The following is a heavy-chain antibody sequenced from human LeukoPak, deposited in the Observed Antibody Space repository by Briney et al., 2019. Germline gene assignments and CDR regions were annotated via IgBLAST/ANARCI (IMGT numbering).Heavy chain of an antibody. CDR1: GFTVSSNY. Sequence: PGGSLRLSCAASGFTVSSNYMSWVRQAPGKGLEWVSAISGSGDGTYYADSVKGRFTISRDNSKSMLYLEMNSLRAEDTATYYCAARPTSAAVAPSDFWGQGTLVTVSS. V-gene: IGHV3-23*01. J-gene: IGHJ4*02. D-gene: IGHD6-19*01. CDR2: ISGSGDGT. CDR3: AARPTSAAVAPSDF.